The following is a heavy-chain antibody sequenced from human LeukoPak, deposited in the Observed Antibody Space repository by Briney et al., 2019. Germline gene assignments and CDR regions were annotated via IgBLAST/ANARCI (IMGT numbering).Heavy chain of an antibody. D-gene: IGHD6-19*01. CDR3: ASSIAVAGQYYFDY. J-gene: IGHJ4*02. CDR1: GDSVSSNSAA. V-gene: IGHV6-1*01. Sequence: SQTLSLTCAISGDSVSSNSAAWNWIRQSPSRGLGWLGRTYYRSKWYNDYAVSVKSRITINPDTSKNQFSLQLNSVTPEDTAVYYCASSIAVAGQYYFDYWGQGTLVTVSS. CDR2: TYYRSKWYN.